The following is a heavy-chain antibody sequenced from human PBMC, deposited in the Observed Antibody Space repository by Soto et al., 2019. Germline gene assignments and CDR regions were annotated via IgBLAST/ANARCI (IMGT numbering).Heavy chain of an antibody. V-gene: IGHV3-64D*06. Sequence: VRLSCSVVGFTLSSDAMHWVRQAPGKGLQYVSSISSNGGSTYYADSVKGRFTISRDNSKNTLYLQMSSLRVEDTAVYYCVKDRYVDSWGKGTLVTVSS. CDR3: VKDRYVDS. CDR2: ISSNGGST. J-gene: IGHJ4*02. CDR1: GFTLSSDA.